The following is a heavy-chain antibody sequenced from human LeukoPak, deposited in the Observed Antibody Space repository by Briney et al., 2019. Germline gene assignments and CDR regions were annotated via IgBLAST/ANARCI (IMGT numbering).Heavy chain of an antibody. CDR2: INTKTGRP. D-gene: IGHD1-1*01. Sequence: ASVKVSCKGVGYNFTVHAMNWVRQAPGQGLEWMGWINTKTGRPTYAQGFTGRFVFSLDTSISTTHLHITNLQPEDTAVYYSTRDDLEALNYWGQGTPVTVSS. CDR3: TRDDLEALNY. J-gene: IGHJ1*01. CDR1: GYNFTVHA. V-gene: IGHV7-4-1*02.